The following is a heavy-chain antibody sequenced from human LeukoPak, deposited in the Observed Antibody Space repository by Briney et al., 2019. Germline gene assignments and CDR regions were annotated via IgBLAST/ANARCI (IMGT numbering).Heavy chain of an antibody. Sequence: SVTLSLTCTVSGGSISSYYWSWIRQPAGKGLEWIGRIYTSGSTNYNPSLKSRVTMSVDTSKNQFSLKLSSVTAADTAVYYCARERGYDSSTSSRSPFDYWGQGTLVTVSS. CDR3: ARERGYDSSTSSRSPFDY. V-gene: IGHV4-4*07. J-gene: IGHJ4*02. CDR1: GGSISSYY. CDR2: IYTSGST. D-gene: IGHD2-2*01.